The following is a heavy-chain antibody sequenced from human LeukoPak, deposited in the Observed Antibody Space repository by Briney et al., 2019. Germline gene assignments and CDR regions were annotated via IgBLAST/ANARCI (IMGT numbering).Heavy chain of an antibody. CDR1: GFTFSSYA. J-gene: IGHJ5*02. D-gene: IGHD5-18*01. CDR3: TRHTGDNCFDP. V-gene: IGHV3-23*01. Sequence: GGSLRLSCAASGFTFSSYAMSWVRQAPGKGLEWVSGVSGSGDNTYYADSVKGRFTISRDNSKNALYLQMNSLRAEDTAVYYCTRHTGDNCFDPWGQGTLVTVSS. CDR2: VSGSGDNT.